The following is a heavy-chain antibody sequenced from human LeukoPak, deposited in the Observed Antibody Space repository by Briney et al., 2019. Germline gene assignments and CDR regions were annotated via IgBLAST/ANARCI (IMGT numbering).Heavy chain of an antibody. Sequence: PSETLSLTCTVSGGSISSYYWSWIRQPPGKGLEWVGYIYYSGSTNYNPSLKSRVTISVDKSKNQFSLKLSSVTAADTAVYYCARGSQQLGGNDYWGQGTLVTVSS. D-gene: IGHD6-13*01. CDR3: ARGSQQLGGNDY. J-gene: IGHJ4*02. CDR2: IYYSGST. V-gene: IGHV4-59*12. CDR1: GGSISSYY.